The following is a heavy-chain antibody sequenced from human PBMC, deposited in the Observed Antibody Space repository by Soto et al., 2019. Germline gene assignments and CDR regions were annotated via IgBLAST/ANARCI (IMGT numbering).Heavy chain of an antibody. J-gene: IGHJ6*02. Sequence: PSETLSLTCTVSGGSISSGDYYWSWIRQPPGKGLEWIGYIYYSGSTYYNPSLKSRVTISVDTSKNQFALKLSSVTAADTAVYYCARDARAHVVVPAGDYHYYYGMDVWGQGTTVTVSS. D-gene: IGHD2-2*01. CDR3: ARDARAHVVVPAGDYHYYYGMDV. V-gene: IGHV4-30-4*01. CDR2: IYYSGST. CDR1: GGSISSGDYY.